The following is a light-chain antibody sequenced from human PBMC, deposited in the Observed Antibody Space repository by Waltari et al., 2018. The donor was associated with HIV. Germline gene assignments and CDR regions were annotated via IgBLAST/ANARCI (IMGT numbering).Light chain of an antibody. V-gene: IGLV3-21*04. CDR2: YDS. CDR1: NGGSKS. Sequence: SYVLAQPPSVSVAPGQTAGITCGGNNGGSKSVHWYQQKPGQAPVVVIYYDSDRPSGIPERFSGSNSGNTATLTISRVEAGDEADYYCQVCDSSSDAYVFGTGTKVTVL. J-gene: IGLJ1*01. CDR3: QVCDSSSDAYV.